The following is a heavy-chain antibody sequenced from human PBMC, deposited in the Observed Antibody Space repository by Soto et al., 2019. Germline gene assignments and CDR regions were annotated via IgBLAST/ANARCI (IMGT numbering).Heavy chain of an antibody. Sequence: HPGGSLRLSCAASGFTFSSYAMSWVRQAPGKGLEWVSAISGSGGSTYYADSVKGRFTISRDNSKNTLYLQMNSLRAEDTAVYYCAKVSDGGSGFYYYGMDVWGQGTTVTVSS. CDR1: GFTFSSYA. D-gene: IGHD3-10*01. CDR3: AKVSDGGSGFYYYGMDV. V-gene: IGHV3-23*01. CDR2: ISGSGGST. J-gene: IGHJ6*02.